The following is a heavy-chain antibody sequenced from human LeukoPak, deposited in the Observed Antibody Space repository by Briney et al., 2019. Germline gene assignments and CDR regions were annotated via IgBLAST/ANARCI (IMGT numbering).Heavy chain of an antibody. CDR2: ISYSGFT. CDR3: ARGGTVTPRRCFDY. Sequence: PSETLSLTCSVSGGSVSTSTYYWNWIRQPPGKGLEWLGFISYSGFTKYNPSLDSRITLSVDTSRNQFSLRLSSLTAADTAVYYCARGGTVTPRRCFDYWGQGTLVTVSS. V-gene: IGHV4-61*01. CDR1: GGSVSTSTYY. D-gene: IGHD4-17*01. J-gene: IGHJ4*02.